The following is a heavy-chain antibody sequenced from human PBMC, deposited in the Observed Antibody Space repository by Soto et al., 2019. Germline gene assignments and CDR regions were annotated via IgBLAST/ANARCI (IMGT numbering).Heavy chain of an antibody. CDR3: ASPNIRDY. V-gene: IGHV3-11*01. Sequence: GGSLRLSCAASGFSFSDYYMTWIRQTPEKGLEWISFIDSTSATTHYADSVKGRFTISRDNVKNSPYLQMNNLRPEDTAICYCASPNIRDYWGRGTLVTVSS. CDR2: IDSTSATT. J-gene: IGHJ4*02. CDR1: GFSFSDYY.